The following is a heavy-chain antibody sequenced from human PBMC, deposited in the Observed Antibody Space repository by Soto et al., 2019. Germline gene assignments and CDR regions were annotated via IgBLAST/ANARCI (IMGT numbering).Heavy chain of an antibody. CDR1: DGSISSGGYY. V-gene: IGHV4-31*03. CDR2: IYYSGST. Sequence: QVQLQESGPGLVKPSQTLSLTCTVSDGSISSGGYYWSWIRQHPGKGLEWLGYIYYSGSTYYNPSLKGRVTISVDTSKNQFSLKLSSVTAADTAVYYCAREWEDGYNYYFDYWGQGTLVTVSS. D-gene: IGHD5-12*01. CDR3: AREWEDGYNYYFDY. J-gene: IGHJ4*02.